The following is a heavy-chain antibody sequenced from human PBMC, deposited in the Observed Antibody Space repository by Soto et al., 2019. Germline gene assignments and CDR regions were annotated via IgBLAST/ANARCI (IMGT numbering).Heavy chain of an antibody. CDR3: ARGGDVVVPAADIDY. CDR1: GFTFSSYG. D-gene: IGHD2-2*01. Sequence: QVQLVESGGGVVQPGRSLRLSCAASGFTFSSYGMHWVRQAPGKGLEWVAVIWYDGSNKYYADSVKGRFTISRDNSMNTLYLQMNSLRAEDTAVYYCARGGDVVVPAADIDYWGQGTLVTVSS. J-gene: IGHJ4*02. V-gene: IGHV3-33*01. CDR2: IWYDGSNK.